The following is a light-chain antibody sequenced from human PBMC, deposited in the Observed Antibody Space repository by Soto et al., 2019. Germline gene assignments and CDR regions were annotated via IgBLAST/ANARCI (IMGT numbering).Light chain of an antibody. V-gene: IGKV1-5*01. CDR1: QSISNH. J-gene: IGKJ1*01. Sequence: DIQMTQSPSSLSASVEDRVIITCRASQSISNHLNLYQQKPGKAPKLLIYDASSLESGVPSRFSGSGSGTEFTLTISSLQPDDFATYYCQQYNSYSKTFGQGTKVDIK. CDR2: DAS. CDR3: QQYNSYSKT.